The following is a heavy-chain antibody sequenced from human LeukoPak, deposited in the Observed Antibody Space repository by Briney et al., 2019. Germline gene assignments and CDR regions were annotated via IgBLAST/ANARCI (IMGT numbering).Heavy chain of an antibody. CDR3: ALRRSGGHYPY. D-gene: IGHD2-15*01. V-gene: IGHV2-5*02. CDR1: GFSLSTSGVG. Sequence: SGPTLVKPTQTLTLTFTFSGFSLSTSGVGVGWIRQPPGKALEWLALIFWDDDKRYSPSLKSRLTITKDTSKNQVVLTMTNMDPVDTATFHCALRRSGGHYPYWGQGTLVTVSS. J-gene: IGHJ4*02. CDR2: IFWDDDK.